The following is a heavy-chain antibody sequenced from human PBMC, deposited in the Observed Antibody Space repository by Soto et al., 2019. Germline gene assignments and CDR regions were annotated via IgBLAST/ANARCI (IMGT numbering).Heavy chain of an antibody. D-gene: IGHD1-7*01. CDR3: ARVSKAHITGTTRSWFDP. V-gene: IGHV1-18*01. J-gene: IGHJ5*02. CDR2: ISAYNGNT. CDR1: GYTFTSYG. Sequence: ASVKVSCKASGYTFTSYGISWVRQAPGQGLEWMGWISAYNGNTNYAQKLQGRVTMTTDTSTSTAYMELRSLRSDDTAVYYCARVSKAHITGTTRSWFDPWGQGTLVTV.